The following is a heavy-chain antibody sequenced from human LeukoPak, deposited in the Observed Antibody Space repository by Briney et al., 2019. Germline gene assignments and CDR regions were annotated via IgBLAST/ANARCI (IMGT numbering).Heavy chain of an antibody. V-gene: IGHV3-23*01. Sequence: GGSLRLSCAASGFTFNNYAMSWVRQAPGKGLEWVSAISASGGTTYYADSVRGRFTISRDNSENTLFLQMNSLRAEDTAVYYCAKEPREYCSSTSCPNWFDSWGQGTLVTVSS. D-gene: IGHD2-2*01. J-gene: IGHJ5*01. CDR2: ISASGGTT. CDR1: GFTFNNYA. CDR3: AKEPREYCSSTSCPNWFDS.